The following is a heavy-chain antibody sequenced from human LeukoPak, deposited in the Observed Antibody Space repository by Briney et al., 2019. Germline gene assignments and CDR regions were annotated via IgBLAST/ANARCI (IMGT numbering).Heavy chain of an antibody. CDR1: GFTFSSYS. J-gene: IGHJ4*02. Sequence: GGSLRLSCAASGFTFSSYSMNWVRQAPGKRLEWVSSISSSSSYIYYADSLKGRFTISRDNAKNSLYLQMNSLRAEDTAVYYCARDSDCTSTSCLYYFDYWGQGTLATVSS. V-gene: IGHV3-21*01. CDR2: ISSSSSYI. D-gene: IGHD2-2*01. CDR3: ARDSDCTSTSCLYYFDY.